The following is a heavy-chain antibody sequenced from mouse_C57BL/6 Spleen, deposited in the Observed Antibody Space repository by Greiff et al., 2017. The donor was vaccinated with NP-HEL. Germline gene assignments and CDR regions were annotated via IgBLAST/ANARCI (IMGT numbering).Heavy chain of an antibody. CDR1: GYAFSSSW. CDR3: AREEDYYGPFAY. J-gene: IGHJ3*01. D-gene: IGHD1-1*01. Sequence: QVQLQQSGPELVKPGASVKISCKASGYAFSSSWMNWVKQRPGKGLEWIGRIYPGDGDTNYNGKFKGKATLTADKSSSTAYMQLSSLTSEDSAVYFCAREEDYYGPFAYWGQGTLVTVSA. CDR2: IYPGDGDT. V-gene: IGHV1-82*01.